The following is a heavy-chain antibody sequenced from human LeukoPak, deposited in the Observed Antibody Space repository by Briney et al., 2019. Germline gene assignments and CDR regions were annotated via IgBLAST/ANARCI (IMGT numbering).Heavy chain of an antibody. D-gene: IGHD5-12*01. V-gene: IGHV1-2*02. J-gene: IGHJ6*03. Sequence: GASVKVSCKASGYTFTGYYMHWVRQAPGQGLEWMGWINPNSGGTNNAQKFQGRVTMTRDTSISTAYMELSRLRSDDTAVYYCARGARGRATIISYYYYMDVWGKGTTVTISS. CDR3: ARGARGRATIISYYYYMDV. CDR2: INPNSGGT. CDR1: GYTFTGYY.